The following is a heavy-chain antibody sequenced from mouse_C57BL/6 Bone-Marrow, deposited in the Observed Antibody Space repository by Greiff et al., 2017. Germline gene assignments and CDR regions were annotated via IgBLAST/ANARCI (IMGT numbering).Heavy chain of an antibody. J-gene: IGHJ2*01. CDR3: AKEYYYWCFDY. CDR2: INPSNGGT. V-gene: IGHV1-53*01. CDR1: GYTFTSSW. Sequence: QVHVKQPGPELVKPGASVQLSCKASGYTFTSSWMHWVKQRPGQGLEWIGNINPSNGGTNYNEKFKSKATLTVDKSSSTAYMQLSSLTSEVSAVYKCAKEYYYWCFDYWGQGTTLTVSS. D-gene: IGHD1-1*01.